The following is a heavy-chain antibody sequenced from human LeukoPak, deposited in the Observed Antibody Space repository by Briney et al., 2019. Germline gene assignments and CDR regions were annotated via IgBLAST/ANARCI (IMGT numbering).Heavy chain of an antibody. J-gene: IGHJ4*02. V-gene: IGHV3-23*01. CDR2: ISGSGGST. CDR3: AKRALGYSYGFDY. Sequence: GGSLRLSCAASGFTFSSYWMHWVRQAPGKGLVWVSAISGSGGSTYYADSVKGRFTISRDNSKNTLYLQMNSLRAEDTAVYYCAKRALGYSYGFDYWGQGTLVTVSS. CDR1: GFTFSSYW. D-gene: IGHD5-18*01.